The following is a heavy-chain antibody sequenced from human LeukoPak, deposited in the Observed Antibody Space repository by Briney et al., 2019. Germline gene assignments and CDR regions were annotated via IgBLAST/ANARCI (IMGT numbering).Heavy chain of an antibody. D-gene: IGHD6-13*01. J-gene: IGHJ4*02. V-gene: IGHV4-4*07. CDR3: ARDVHSSSWWPYYFDY. CDR2: IYTSGST. CDR1: GGSISSYY. Sequence: SETLSLTCTVSGGSISSYYWSWIRQPAGKGLEWIGRIYTSGSTNYNPSLKSRVTMSVDTSKNQFSLKLSSVTAADTAVYYCARDVHSSSWWPYYFDYWGQGTLVTVSS.